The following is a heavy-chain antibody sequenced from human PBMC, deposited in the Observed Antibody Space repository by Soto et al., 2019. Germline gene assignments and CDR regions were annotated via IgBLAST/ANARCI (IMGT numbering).Heavy chain of an antibody. D-gene: IGHD3-22*01. J-gene: IGHJ4*02. CDR2: IYYSGST. CDR1: GGSISSYY. Sequence: SETLSLTCTVSGGSISSYYWSWIRQPPGKGLEWIGYIYYSGSTNYNPSLKSRVTISVDTSKNQFSLKLSSVTAADTAVYYCARQVRYYDSSGYYAVPIDYWGQGTLVTVS. CDR3: ARQVRYYDSSGYYAVPIDY. V-gene: IGHV4-59*08.